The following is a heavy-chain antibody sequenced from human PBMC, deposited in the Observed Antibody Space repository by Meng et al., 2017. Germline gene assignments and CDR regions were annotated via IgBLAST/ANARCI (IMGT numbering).Heavy chain of an antibody. Sequence: ASVKVSCKVSGYTLTELSMHWVRQAPGKGLEWMGGFDPEDGETIYAQKFQGRVTMTEDTSTDTAYMELSSLRSEDTAVYYCATVASYGDYDPWGYWGQGTLVTVSS. D-gene: IGHD4-17*01. V-gene: IGHV1-24*01. CDR3: ATVASYGDYDPWGY. J-gene: IGHJ4*02. CDR1: GYTLTELS. CDR2: FDPEDGET.